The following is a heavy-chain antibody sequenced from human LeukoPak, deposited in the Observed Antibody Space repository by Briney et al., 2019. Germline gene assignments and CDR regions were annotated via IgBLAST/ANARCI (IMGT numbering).Heavy chain of an antibody. CDR3: ARVGSSGWEDY. Sequence: PGGSLRLSCAASGFTFSDHYMDWVRQAPGKGLEWVGRIRNKANSYTTEYAASVTGRFTISRDDSKNSLYLQINSLKIEDTAVYYCARVGSSGWEDYWGQGTLVTVSS. CDR2: IRNKANSYTT. CDR1: GFTFSDHY. V-gene: IGHV3-72*01. J-gene: IGHJ4*02. D-gene: IGHD6-19*01.